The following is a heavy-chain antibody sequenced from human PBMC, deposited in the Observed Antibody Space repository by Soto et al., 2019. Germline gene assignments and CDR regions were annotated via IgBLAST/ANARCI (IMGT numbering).Heavy chain of an antibody. V-gene: IGHV3-23*01. D-gene: IGHD3-3*01. CDR3: AQEGDDFWRGYQYYDDDYGMDV. Sequence: RGSLRLSCAASGFTFSSYAMSWVRQAPGKGLEWVSAISGSGGSTYYADSVKGRFNISRDNSKNTLYLQMNSLRAEDTAVYYGAQEGDDFWRGYQYYDDDYGMDVWGQGTTVTVSS. CDR2: ISGSGGST. J-gene: IGHJ6*02. CDR1: GFTFSSYA.